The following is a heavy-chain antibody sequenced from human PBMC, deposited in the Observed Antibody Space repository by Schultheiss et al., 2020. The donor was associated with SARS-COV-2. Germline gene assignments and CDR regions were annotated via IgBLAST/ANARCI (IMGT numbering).Heavy chain of an antibody. D-gene: IGHD2-15*01. Sequence: ASVKVSCKASGYTFTSYGISWVRQAPGQGLEWMGWISAYNGNTNYAQKLQGRVTMTTDTSTSTAYMELRSLRSDDTAVYYCARASGYGGKYCSGGSCYSPKYYFDYWGQGTLVTVSS. CDR2: ISAYNGNT. J-gene: IGHJ4*02. V-gene: IGHV1-18*04. CDR3: ARASGYGGKYCSGGSCYSPKYYFDY. CDR1: GYTFTSYG.